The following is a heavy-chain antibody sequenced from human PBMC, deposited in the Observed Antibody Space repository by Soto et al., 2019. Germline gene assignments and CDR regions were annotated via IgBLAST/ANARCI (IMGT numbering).Heavy chain of an antibody. J-gene: IGHJ6*02. CDR3: AKDLVPETDYYYGMDV. Sequence: QVQLVESGGGVVQPGRSLRLSCAASGFTFSSYGMHWVRQAPGKGLEWVAVISYDGSNKYYADSVKGRFTISRDNSKKTLYLQMNSLRAEDTAVYYCAKDLVPETDYYYGMDVWGQGTTVTVSS. V-gene: IGHV3-30*18. D-gene: IGHD2-2*01. CDR2: ISYDGSNK. CDR1: GFTFSSYG.